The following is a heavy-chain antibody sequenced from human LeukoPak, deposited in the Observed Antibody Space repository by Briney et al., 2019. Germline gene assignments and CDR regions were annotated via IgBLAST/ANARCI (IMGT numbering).Heavy chain of an antibody. D-gene: IGHD5-18*01. Sequence: KGXXXVSAISGSGGSTYYADSVKGRFTISRDNSKNTLYLQMNSLRAEDTAVYYCAKTGVGGYSYGLAFDYWGQGTLVTVSS. CDR3: AKTGVGGYSYGLAFDY. CDR2: ISGSGGST. J-gene: IGHJ4*02. V-gene: IGHV3-23*01.